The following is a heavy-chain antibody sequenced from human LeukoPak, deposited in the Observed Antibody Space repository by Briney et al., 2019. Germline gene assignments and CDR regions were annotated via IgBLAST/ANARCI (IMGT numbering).Heavy chain of an antibody. CDR1: GFTFSTHT. V-gene: IGHV3-23*01. J-gene: IGHJ3*02. Sequence: GGSLRLSCAASGFTFSTHTMNWVRQAPGKGLEWVSSIDASGESTYYADSVKGRFTISRDNSKNTLYLQMNSLRAEDTAVYYCAKESGEGLENMYYYDSSGYYDPDAFDIWGQGTMVTVSS. CDR3: AKESGEGLENMYYYDSSGYYDPDAFDI. D-gene: IGHD3-22*01. CDR2: IDASGEST.